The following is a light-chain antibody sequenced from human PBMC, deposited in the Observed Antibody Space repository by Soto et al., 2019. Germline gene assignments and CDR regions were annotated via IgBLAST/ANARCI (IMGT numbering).Light chain of an antibody. V-gene: IGKV3-15*01. CDR1: QSVGSK. Sequence: EIVLTQSPATLSVSLGEGATLSCRASQSVGSKLAWYQQKPGQAPRLLIFAVSTRANGVPARFSGSGSGTDFSLTIRSLESEDFAVYYCQQYSDWPPEYTFGQGTKLDIK. J-gene: IGKJ2*01. CDR2: AVS. CDR3: QQYSDWPPEYT.